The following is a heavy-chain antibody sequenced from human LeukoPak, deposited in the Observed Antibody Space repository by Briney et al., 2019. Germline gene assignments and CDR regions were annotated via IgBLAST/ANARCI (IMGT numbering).Heavy chain of an antibody. CDR1: GGSISSYY. Sequence: PSETLSLTCTVSGGSISSYYWSWIRQPPGKGLEWIGYIYYSGSTYYNPSLKSRVTISVDTSKNQFSLKLSSVTAADTAVYYCARGSGITMVRGVIDAFDIWGQGTMVTVSS. CDR3: ARGSGITMVRGVIDAFDI. D-gene: IGHD3-10*01. V-gene: IGHV4-59*12. J-gene: IGHJ3*02. CDR2: IYYSGST.